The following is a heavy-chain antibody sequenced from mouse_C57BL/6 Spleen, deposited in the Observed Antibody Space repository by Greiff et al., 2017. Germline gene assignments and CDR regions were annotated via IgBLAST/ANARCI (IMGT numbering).Heavy chain of an antibody. CDR3: TTRIHYGFAY. J-gene: IGHJ3*01. CDR1: GFNIKDDY. Sequence: VQLQQSGAELVRPGASVKLSCTASGFNIKDDYMHWVKQRPEQGLEWIGWIDPENGDTEYASKFQGKATITADTSSNTAYLQLSSLTSEDTAVYYCTTRIHYGFAYWGQGTLVTVSA. CDR2: IDPENGDT. D-gene: IGHD1-1*02. V-gene: IGHV14-4*01.